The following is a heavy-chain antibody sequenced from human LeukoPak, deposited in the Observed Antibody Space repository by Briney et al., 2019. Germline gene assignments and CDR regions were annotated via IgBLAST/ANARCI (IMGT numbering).Heavy chain of an antibody. D-gene: IGHD3-22*01. CDR2: IIPIFGTA. Sequence: SVKVSCKASGGTFSSYAISWVRQAPGQGLEWMGGIIPIFGTANYAQKFQGRVTITTDESTSTAYMELSSLRSEDTAVYYCARGPHYYDSSSIPFDYWGQGTLVTVSS. V-gene: IGHV1-69*05. CDR3: ARGPHYYDSSSIPFDY. J-gene: IGHJ4*02. CDR1: GGTFSSYA.